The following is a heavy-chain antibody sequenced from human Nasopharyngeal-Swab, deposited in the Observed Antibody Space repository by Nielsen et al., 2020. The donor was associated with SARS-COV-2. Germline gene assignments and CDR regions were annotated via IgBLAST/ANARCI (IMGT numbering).Heavy chain of an antibody. D-gene: IGHD3-3*01. CDR1: GFTFSSYW. J-gene: IGHJ4*02. CDR3: ARDGLRFLEWLAHDY. CDR2: IKQDGSEK. V-gene: IGHV3-7*01. Sequence: GGSLRLSCAASGFTFSSYWMSWVRQAPGKGLEWVANIKQDGSEKYYVDSVKGRFTISRDNAKNSLHLQMNSLRAEDTAVYYCARDGLRFLEWLAHDYWGQGTLVTVSS.